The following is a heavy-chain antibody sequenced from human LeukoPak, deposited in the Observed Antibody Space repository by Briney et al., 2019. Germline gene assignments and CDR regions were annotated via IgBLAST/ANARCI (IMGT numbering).Heavy chain of an antibody. D-gene: IGHD3-22*01. V-gene: IGHV1-69*01. CDR3: ARTPPGYYDSSGYLYYFDY. CDR1: GGTFSSYA. J-gene: IGHJ4*02. CDR2: IIPIFGTA. Sequence: ASVKVSCKASGGTFSSYAISWVRQAPGQGLEWMGGIIPIFGTANYAQKFQGRVTITADESTSAAYMEQSSLRSEDTAVYYCARTPPGYYDSSGYLYYFDYWGQGTLVTVSS.